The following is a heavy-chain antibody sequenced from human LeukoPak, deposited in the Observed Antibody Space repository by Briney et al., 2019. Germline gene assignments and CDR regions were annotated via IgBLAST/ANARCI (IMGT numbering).Heavy chain of an antibody. J-gene: IGHJ4*02. CDR3: ARVFYDTSGYYYRGLYYFDY. Sequence: SETLSLTCTVSGYSISSGYHWGWIRQPPGKGLEWIASMYHSGSSCYNRSLKSRVTISVDTSKNQFSLKLNSVTAADTAVYYCARVFYDTSGYYYRGLYYFDYWGQGTLVTVSS. CDR1: GYSISSGYH. D-gene: IGHD3-22*01. V-gene: IGHV4-38-2*02. CDR2: MYHSGSS.